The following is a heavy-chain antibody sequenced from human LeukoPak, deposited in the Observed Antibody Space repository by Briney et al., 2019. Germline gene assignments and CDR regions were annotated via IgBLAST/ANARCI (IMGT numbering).Heavy chain of an antibody. D-gene: IGHD2-21*02. V-gene: IGHV3-9*01. CDR3: AKDYCGGDCYSGWYFDL. CDR1: GFTFDDYA. CDR2: ISYNSDTI. Sequence: GRSLRLSCAASGFTFDDYAMHWVRQAPGKGLEWVSGISYNSDTIAYADSVKGRFTISRDNAKNSLYLRMNSLRAEDTALYYCAKDYCGGDCYSGWYFDLWGRGTLVTVSS. J-gene: IGHJ2*01.